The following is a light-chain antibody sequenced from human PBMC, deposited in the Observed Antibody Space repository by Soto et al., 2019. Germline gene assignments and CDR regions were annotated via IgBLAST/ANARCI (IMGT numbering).Light chain of an antibody. CDR1: QSVPSNY. CDR3: QQYGGSIRT. J-gene: IGKJ2*01. Sequence: EIVLPQSPGSLSMSPGETATLSCRSSQSVPSNYLAWYQQRSGRAPRLLLSGVFKRATGIPARFSGSGSGTDFTLTISRLEPEDSAVYYCQQYGGSIRTFGQGTNLEI. CDR2: GVF. V-gene: IGKV3-20*01.